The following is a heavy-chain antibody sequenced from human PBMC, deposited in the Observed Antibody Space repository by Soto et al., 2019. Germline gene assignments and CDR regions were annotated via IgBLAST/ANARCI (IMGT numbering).Heavy chain of an antibody. CDR1: GVSISSSTHD. CDR3: ARGGWSLDY. CDR2: IYYSGTT. Sequence: PSETLSLTCTVSGVSISSSTHDWGWIRPPPGKGLEWIGSIYYSGTTDYNPSLKSRLTISVDTSKNQFSLKLYSVTAADTAVYYCARGGWSLDYWGQGALVTVS. D-gene: IGHD2-15*01. J-gene: IGHJ4*02. V-gene: IGHV4-39*07.